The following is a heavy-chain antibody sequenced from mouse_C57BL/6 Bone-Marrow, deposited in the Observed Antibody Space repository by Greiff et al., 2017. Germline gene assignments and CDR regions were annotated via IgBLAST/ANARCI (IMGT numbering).Heavy chain of an antibody. CDR3: ARALLRLGIYFAY. J-gene: IGHJ3*01. D-gene: IGHD2-9*01. CDR2: ISYDGSN. Sequence: EVQLQESGPGLVKPSQSLSLTCSVTGYSITSGYYWNWIRQFPGNKLEWMGYISYDGSNNYNPSLKNRISITRDTSKNQFFLKLNSVTTEDTATYYCARALLRLGIYFAYWGQGTLVTVSA. V-gene: IGHV3-6*01. CDR1: GYSITSGYY.